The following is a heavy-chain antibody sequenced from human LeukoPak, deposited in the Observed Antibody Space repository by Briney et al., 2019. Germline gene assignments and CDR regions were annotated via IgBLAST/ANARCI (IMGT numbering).Heavy chain of an antibody. Sequence: GASVKVSCKASGYTFTSYGISWVRQAPGQGLEWMGWISAYNGNTNYAQKLQGRVTMTRDMSTSTVYMELSSLRSEDTAVYYCARDPYYYDSSGYYYVRKKGPGFDPWGQGTLVTVSS. D-gene: IGHD3-22*01. V-gene: IGHV1-18*01. J-gene: IGHJ5*02. CDR2: ISAYNGNT. CDR1: GYTFTSYG. CDR3: ARDPYYYDSSGYYYVRKKGPGFDP.